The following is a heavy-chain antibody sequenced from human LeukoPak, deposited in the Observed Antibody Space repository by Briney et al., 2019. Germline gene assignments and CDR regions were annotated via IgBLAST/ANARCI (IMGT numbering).Heavy chain of an antibody. D-gene: IGHD4-17*01. J-gene: IGHJ4*02. Sequence: SETLSLTCAVSGYSIRSGDYWGWIRQSPGKGLAWIGSIYHSGSTHYNPSLKSRVTISVDTSKNQFSLMLSSVTAADTAVYYCARNRSVTTTPGFDHWGQGTLVTVSS. V-gene: IGHV4-38-2*01. CDR1: GYSIRSGDY. CDR2: IYHSGST. CDR3: ARNRSVTTTPGFDH.